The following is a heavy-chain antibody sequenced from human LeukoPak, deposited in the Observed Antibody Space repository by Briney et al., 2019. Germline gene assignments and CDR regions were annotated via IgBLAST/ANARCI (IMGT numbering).Heavy chain of an antibody. CDR1: GFTFSSYA. CDR2: ISGSGGST. CDR3: ARDEYCGGDCYSD. J-gene: IGHJ4*02. Sequence: GGSLRLSCAASGFTFSSYAMSWVRQAPGKGLEWLSAISGSGGSTYYADSVKGRFTISRDNSKNTLYLQMNSLRAEDTAVYYCARDEYCGGDCYSDWGQGTLVTVSS. D-gene: IGHD2-21*02. V-gene: IGHV3-23*01.